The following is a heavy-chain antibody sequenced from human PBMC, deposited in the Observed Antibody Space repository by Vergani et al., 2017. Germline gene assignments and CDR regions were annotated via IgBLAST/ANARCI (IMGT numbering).Heavy chain of an antibody. Sequence: EVQLVETGGGLIQPGGSLRLSCAASGFTVSSNYMSWVRQAPGKGLEWVSVIYSGGSTYYADSVKGRFTLSRDNSKNTLYLQMNSLRAEDTAVYYCARSCSGGSCYAKVMDVGGKGTTVTVSS. D-gene: IGHD2-15*01. CDR3: ARSCSGGSCYAKVMDV. V-gene: IGHV3-53*02. CDR1: GFTVSSNY. J-gene: IGHJ6*04. CDR2: IYSGGST.